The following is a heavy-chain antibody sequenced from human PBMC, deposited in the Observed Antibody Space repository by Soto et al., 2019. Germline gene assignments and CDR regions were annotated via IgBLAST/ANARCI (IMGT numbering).Heavy chain of an antibody. CDR1: GFTFSSYG. CDR3: AKDMYYYGSGSYSKGYFDY. J-gene: IGHJ4*02. V-gene: IGHV3-23*01. CDR2: ISGSGGSA. D-gene: IGHD3-10*01. Sequence: EVQLLESGGGLVQPGGSLRLSCAASGFTFSSYGMSWVRQAPGKGLEWVSAISGSGGSAYYADSVKGRFTISRDNSKNTMYLQMNSLRAEDTAVYYCAKDMYYYGSGSYSKGYFDYWGQGTLVTVSS.